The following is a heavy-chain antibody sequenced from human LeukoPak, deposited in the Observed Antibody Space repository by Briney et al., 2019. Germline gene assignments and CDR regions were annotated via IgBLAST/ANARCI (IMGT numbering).Heavy chain of an antibody. CDR3: AKKVSQYYDSSGYYFDY. D-gene: IGHD3-22*01. Sequence: GGSLRLSCAASGFTFSSYGMHWVRQAPGKGLEWVAFIRYDGSNKYYADSVKGRFTISRDNSKNTLYLQMNSLRAEDTAVYYCAKKVSQYYDSSGYYFDYWGQGTLVTVSS. J-gene: IGHJ4*02. V-gene: IGHV3-30*02. CDR1: GFTFSSYG. CDR2: IRYDGSNK.